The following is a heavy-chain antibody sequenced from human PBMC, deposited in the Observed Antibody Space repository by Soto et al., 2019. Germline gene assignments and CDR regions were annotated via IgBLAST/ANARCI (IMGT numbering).Heavy chain of an antibody. V-gene: IGHV3-53*01. CDR3: ARDRVESGYPEYFQH. J-gene: IGHJ1*01. Sequence: EVQLVESGGGLIQPGGSLRLSGAASGFTVSSNYMSWVRQAPGKGMEWDSVIYSGGSTYYANSVKGQFTISRDNSKNTLYLQMTSLRAEDTAVYYCARDRVESGYPEYFQHWGQGTRVTVSS. CDR2: IYSGGST. D-gene: IGHD3-22*01. CDR1: GFTVSSNY.